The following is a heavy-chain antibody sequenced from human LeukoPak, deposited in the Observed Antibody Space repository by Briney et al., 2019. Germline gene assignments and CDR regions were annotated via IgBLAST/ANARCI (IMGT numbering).Heavy chain of an antibody. CDR2: IYYSGST. CDR1: GGSISSYY. J-gene: IGHJ5*02. V-gene: IGHV4-59*12. Sequence: PSETLSLTCTVSGGSISSYYWSWIRQPPGKGLEWIGYIYYSGSTNYNPSLKSRVTISVDTSKNQFSLKLSSVTAADTAVYYCARVRVYGSGSNENWFDPWGQGTLVTVSS. CDR3: ARVRVYGSGSNENWFDP. D-gene: IGHD3-10*01.